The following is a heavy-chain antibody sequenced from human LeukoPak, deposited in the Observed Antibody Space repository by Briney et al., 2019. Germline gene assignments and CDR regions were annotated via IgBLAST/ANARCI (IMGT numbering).Heavy chain of an antibody. CDR2: IYYSGST. CDR1: GGSISSGDYY. V-gene: IGHV4-30-4*08. Sequence: SQTLSLTCTVSGGSISSGDYYWSWIRQPPGKGLEWIGYIYYSGSTYYNPSLKSRVTISVDTSKNQFSLKLSSVTAADTAVYYCARVNLHDYGAHFGYWGQGTLVTVSS. CDR3: ARVNLHDYGAHFGY. J-gene: IGHJ4*02. D-gene: IGHD4-17*01.